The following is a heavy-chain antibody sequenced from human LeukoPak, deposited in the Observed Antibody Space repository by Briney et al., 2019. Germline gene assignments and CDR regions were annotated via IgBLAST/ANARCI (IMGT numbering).Heavy chain of an antibody. J-gene: IGHJ4*02. D-gene: IGHD3-10*01. CDR1: GFTFSDYY. CDR2: ISSSGSTI. CDR3: ARDFPYYYGSGSYYHFDY. Sequence: GGSLRLSCAASGFTFSDYYMSWIRQAPGKGLEWVSYISSSGSTIYYADSVKGRFTISRDNAKNSLYLQMNSLRAEDTAVYYCARDFPYYYGSGSYYHFDYWGQGTLVTVSS. V-gene: IGHV3-11*01.